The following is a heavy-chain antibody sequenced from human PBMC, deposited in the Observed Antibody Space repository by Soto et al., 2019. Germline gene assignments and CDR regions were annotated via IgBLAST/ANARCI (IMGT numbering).Heavy chain of an antibody. CDR3: AAGAIFGVVPLDY. CDR1: GGSISSGGYS. J-gene: IGHJ4*02. Sequence: QLQLQESGSGLVKPSQTLSLTCAVSGGSISSGGYSWSWIRQPPGKGLEWIGYIYHSGSTYYNPSRKSRVTVSVDRSKNQFSLKLSSVTAADTAVYYCAAGAIFGVVPLDYWGQGTLVTVSS. D-gene: IGHD3-3*01. CDR2: IYHSGST. V-gene: IGHV4-30-2*01.